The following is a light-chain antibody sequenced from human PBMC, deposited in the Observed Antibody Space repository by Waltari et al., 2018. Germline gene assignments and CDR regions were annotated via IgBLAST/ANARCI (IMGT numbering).Light chain of an antibody. J-gene: IGKJ2*01. CDR1: ENIGSY. CDR2: ATS. Sequence: DIQMTQSPSSLSSSIGDRVTITCRASENIGSYLNWYQQVTGEAPKLLFYATSTLQTEVPSRCSGSGSRTDFTLTISSLQPEDFATYYCQHTFETPYSFGQGTKLESK. CDR3: QHTFETPYS. V-gene: IGKV1-39*01.